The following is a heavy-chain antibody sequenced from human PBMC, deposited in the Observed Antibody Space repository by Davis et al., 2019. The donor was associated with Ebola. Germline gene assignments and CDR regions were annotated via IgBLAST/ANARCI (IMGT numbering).Heavy chain of an antibody. J-gene: IGHJ6*02. CDR1: GFTFSSYA. CDR3: ARPNYALYYYYGMDV. D-gene: IGHD4/OR15-4a*01. CDR2: ISYDGSNK. V-gene: IGHV3-30*04. Sequence: GGSLRLSCAASGFTFSSYAMHWVRQPPGQGLEWVSVISYDGSNKYYADSVKGRFTISRDNSKSTLYLQMNSLRAEDTAVYYCARPNYALYYYYGMDVWGQGTTVTVSS.